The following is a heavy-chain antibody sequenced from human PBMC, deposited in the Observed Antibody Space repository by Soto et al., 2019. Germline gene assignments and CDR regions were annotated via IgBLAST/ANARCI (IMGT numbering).Heavy chain of an antibody. J-gene: IGHJ4*02. CDR1: GFTFSSYW. CDR3: ARGVPFDYGDYLDY. D-gene: IGHD4-17*01. Sequence: LRLSCAASGFTFSSYWMSWVRQAPGKGLEWVANIKQDGSEKYYVDSVKGRFIISRDNAKNSLSLQMNSLRAEDTAVYYCARGVPFDYGDYLDYWGQGTLVTVS. V-gene: IGHV3-7*01. CDR2: IKQDGSEK.